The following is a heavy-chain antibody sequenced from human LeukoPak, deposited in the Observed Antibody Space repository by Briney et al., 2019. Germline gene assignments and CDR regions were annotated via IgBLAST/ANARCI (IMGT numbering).Heavy chain of an antibody. D-gene: IGHD1-26*01. J-gene: IGHJ4*02. V-gene: IGHV3-7*01. Sequence: GGSLRLSCAASGFTLSRYWMSWVRQAPGKGLEWVANIKQDGGEKIYVDSVKGRFTISRDNAKNSLYLQMNSLRAEDTAVYYCARDLPVVGAPGFDYWGQGTLVAVSS. CDR3: ARDLPVVGAPGFDY. CDR2: IKQDGGEK. CDR1: GFTLSRYW.